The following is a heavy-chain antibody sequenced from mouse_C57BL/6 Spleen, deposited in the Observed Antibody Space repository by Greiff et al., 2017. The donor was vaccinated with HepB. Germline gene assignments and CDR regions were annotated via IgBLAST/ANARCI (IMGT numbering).Heavy chain of an antibody. V-gene: IGHV1-22*01. D-gene: IGHD1-1*01. Sequence: EVQLQQSGPELVKPGASVKMSCKASGYTFTDYNMHWVKQSHGKSLEWIGYINPNNGGTSYNQKFKGKATLTVNKSSSTAYMELRSLTSEDSAVYYCARSGYYGTVFDYWGQGTTLTVS. J-gene: IGHJ2*01. CDR1: GYTFTDYN. CDR2: INPNNGGT. CDR3: ARSGYYGTVFDY.